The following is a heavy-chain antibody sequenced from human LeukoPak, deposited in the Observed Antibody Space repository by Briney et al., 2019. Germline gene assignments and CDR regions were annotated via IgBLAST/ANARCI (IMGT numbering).Heavy chain of an antibody. J-gene: IGHJ4*02. D-gene: IGHD3-22*01. CDR1: GYTFTHYA. Sequence: ASVMVYCKASGYTFTHYAINWVRQAPGQGLEWMGWINTNTATPMYAQGFSGRFVFSLDVSDSTAYLHINSLEAGDTAVYYCARDPTRSPGGGFFSPLGYWGQGSLVTVSS. V-gene: IGHV7-4-1*02. CDR3: ARDPTRSPGGGFFSPLGY. CDR2: INTNTATP.